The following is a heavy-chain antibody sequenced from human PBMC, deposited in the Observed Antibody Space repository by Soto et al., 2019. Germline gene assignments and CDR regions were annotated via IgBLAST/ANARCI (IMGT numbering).Heavy chain of an antibody. V-gene: IGHV4-59*08. Sequence: SETLSLTCTVSGGSISSYYWSWIRQPPGKGLEWIGNIYYSVSTNYNPSLKSRVTISVDTSKNQFSLRLSSVTAADTAVYYCTDMRGEWLPRDWGRGIMVTVSS. CDR1: GGSISSYY. D-gene: IGHD3-10*01. CDR2: IYYSVST. J-gene: IGHJ4*02. CDR3: TDMRGEWLPRD.